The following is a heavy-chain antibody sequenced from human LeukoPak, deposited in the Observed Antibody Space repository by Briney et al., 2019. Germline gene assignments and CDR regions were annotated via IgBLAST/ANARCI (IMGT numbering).Heavy chain of an antibody. Sequence: PGGSLRLSCAASGFTFSSYAMSWVHQAPGKGLEWVSAISGSGGSTYYADSVKGRFTISRDNSKNTLYLQMNSLRAEDTAVYYCAKRGYYYYYMDVWGKGTTVTVSS. V-gene: IGHV3-23*01. CDR1: GFTFSSYA. CDR2: ISGSGGST. J-gene: IGHJ6*03. CDR3: AKRGYYYYYMDV.